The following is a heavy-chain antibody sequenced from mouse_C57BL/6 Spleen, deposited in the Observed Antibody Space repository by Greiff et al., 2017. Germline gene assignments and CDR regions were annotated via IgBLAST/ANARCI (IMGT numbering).Heavy chain of an antibody. CDR1: GYTFTSYW. Sequence: VQLQQPGAELVRPGSSVKLSCKASGYTFTSYWMDWVKQRPGQGLEWIGNIYPSDSETHYNQKFKDKATLTVDKSSSTAYMQLSSLTSEDSAVYYCARVDLLWSFAYWGQGTLVTVSA. CDR3: ARVDLLWSFAY. J-gene: IGHJ3*01. CDR2: IYPSDSET. D-gene: IGHD2-1*01. V-gene: IGHV1-61*01.